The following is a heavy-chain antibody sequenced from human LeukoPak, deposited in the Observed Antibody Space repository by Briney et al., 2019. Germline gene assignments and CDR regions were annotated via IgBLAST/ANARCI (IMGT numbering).Heavy chain of an antibody. CDR2: INHSGST. D-gene: IGHD4-11*01. Sequence: PSETLSLTCAVYGGSFSGYYWSWIRQPPGKGLERIGEINHSGSTNYNPSLKSRVTISVDTSKNQFSLKLSSVTAADTAVYYCARTTVTRRHDYWGQGTLVTVSS. J-gene: IGHJ4*02. CDR1: GGSFSGYY. V-gene: IGHV4-34*01. CDR3: ARTTVTRRHDY.